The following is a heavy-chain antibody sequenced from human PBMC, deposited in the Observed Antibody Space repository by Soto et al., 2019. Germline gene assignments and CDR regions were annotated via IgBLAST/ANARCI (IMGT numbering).Heavy chain of an antibody. Sequence: SVTRSLARTGCSDSITPSYSNWAWTRQPPGKGLEWIGTFYYSGTTSQNPPLRSRITISGDTSRNQFSLNLRSVTAADSGVYYCAKLVCDDVATTEIYPRSLQDVLPIYYG. CDR2: FYYSGTT. V-gene: IGHV4-39*01. J-gene: IGHJ6*01. D-gene: IGHD2-8*01. CDR1: SDSITPSYSN. CDR3: AKLVCDDVATTEIYPRSLQDVLPIYYG.